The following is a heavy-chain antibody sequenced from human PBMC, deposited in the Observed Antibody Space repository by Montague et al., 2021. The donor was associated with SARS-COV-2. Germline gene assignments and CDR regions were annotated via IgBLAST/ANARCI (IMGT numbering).Heavy chain of an antibody. J-gene: IGHJ6*02. D-gene: IGHD3-9*01. V-gene: IGHV4-4*02. CDR2: IFHSENT. CDR3: ARDRGAKTYDLLTGYYINYYYGVDA. Sequence: SETLSLTCAVSGDSISSSHWWTWVRQSPGKGLEWIGEIFHSENTNYNPSLKSRVIISLDMSKNQFSLTLTSVTAADTAVYYCARDRGAKTYDLLTGYYINYYYGVDAWGPGTPVTVSS. CDR1: GDSISSSHW.